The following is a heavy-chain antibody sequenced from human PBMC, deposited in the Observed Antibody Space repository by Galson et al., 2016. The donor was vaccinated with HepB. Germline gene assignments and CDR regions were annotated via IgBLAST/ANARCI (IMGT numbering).Heavy chain of an antibody. Sequence: SETLSLTCNVSGGSISSYFWSWVRQPPGKGLEWIGYVYKTGNTNYNPSLKSRVTVSVDTSKNQFSLKLCSVTTADTAVYYCARGVTETPYFDFWGQGALVTVSS. D-gene: IGHD2-21*02. CDR2: VYKTGNT. CDR3: ARGVTETPYFDF. J-gene: IGHJ4*02. CDR1: GGSISSYF. V-gene: IGHV4-59*01.